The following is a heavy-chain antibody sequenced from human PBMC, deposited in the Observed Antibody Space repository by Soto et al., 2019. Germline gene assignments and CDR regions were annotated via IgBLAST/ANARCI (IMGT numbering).Heavy chain of an antibody. CDR2: IYSGGST. J-gene: IGHJ4*02. D-gene: IGHD2-8*02. V-gene: IGHV3-66*01. CDR1: GFTFSSYS. Sequence: GGSLRLSCAASGFTFSSYSMNWVRQAPGKGLEWVSVIYSGGSTYYADSVKGRFTISRDNSKNTLYLQMNSLRAEDTAVYYCESTGWQFDYWGQGTLVTVSS. CDR3: ESTGWQFDY.